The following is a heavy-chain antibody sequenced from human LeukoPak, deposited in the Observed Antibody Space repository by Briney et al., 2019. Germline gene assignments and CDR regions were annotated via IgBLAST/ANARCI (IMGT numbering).Heavy chain of an antibody. V-gene: IGHV4-59*11. CDR3: ARDTSGWSAAWYFDL. Sequence: SETLSLTCTVSGASISSHYWSWIRQPPGKGLEWLGFIHYSGSIAYNPSLKGRVTISLDSAKSHFSLKLNSVTAADTAVYYCARDTSGWSAAWYFDLWGRGTLVTVSS. CDR2: IHYSGSI. D-gene: IGHD6-19*01. CDR1: GASISSHY. J-gene: IGHJ2*01.